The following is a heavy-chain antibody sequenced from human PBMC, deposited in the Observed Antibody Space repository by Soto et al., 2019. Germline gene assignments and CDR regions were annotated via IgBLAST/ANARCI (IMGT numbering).Heavy chain of an antibody. CDR2: IIPIFGTA. CDR3: AARPFIAARRSVDDGMDV. J-gene: IGHJ6*02. V-gene: IGHV1-69*01. Sequence: QVQLVQSGAEVKKPRSSVKVSCKASVGTFSSYAISWVRQAPGQGLELMGGIIPIFGTANYAQKFQGRVTITAYDSTSTSYMELSSLRSDDTAVYYCAARPFIAARRSVDDGMDVWGQGSTVNVS. CDR1: VGTFSSYA. D-gene: IGHD6-6*01.